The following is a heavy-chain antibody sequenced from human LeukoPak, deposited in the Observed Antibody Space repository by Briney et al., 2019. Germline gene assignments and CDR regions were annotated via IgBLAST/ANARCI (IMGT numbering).Heavy chain of an antibody. CDR1: GFTFSSYW. D-gene: IGHD3-10*02. CDR3: ARGVRGVIPFDY. J-gene: IGHJ4*02. CDR2: IKEDGSEK. V-gene: IGHV3-7*01. Sequence: AGGSLRLSCAASGFTFSSYWMSWVRQAPGKGLEWVANIKEDGSEKHYVDSVKGRFTISRDNAKNSLYLQMNSLRAEDTAVYYCARGVRGVIPFDYWGQGTLVTVSS.